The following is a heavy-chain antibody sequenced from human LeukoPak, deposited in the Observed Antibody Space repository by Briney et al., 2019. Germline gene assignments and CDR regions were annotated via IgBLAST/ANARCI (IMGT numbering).Heavy chain of an antibody. CDR3: ASPTGYTLGY. CDR2: IRYDGSNK. CDR1: GFTFSSYG. D-gene: IGHD5-18*01. J-gene: IGHJ4*02. Sequence: GGSLRLSCAASGFTFSSYGMHWVRQAPGKGLEWVAFIRYDGSNKYYADSVKGRFTISRDNSKNTLYLQMNSLGAEDTAVYYCASPTGYTLGYWGQGTLVTVSS. V-gene: IGHV3-30*02.